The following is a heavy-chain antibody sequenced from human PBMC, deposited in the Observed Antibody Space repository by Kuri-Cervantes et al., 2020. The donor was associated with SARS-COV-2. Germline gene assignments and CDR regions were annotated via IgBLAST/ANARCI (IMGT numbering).Heavy chain of an antibody. D-gene: IGHD4-17*01. V-gene: IGHV4-39*01. Sequence: ESLKISCTVSGASISSSNYYWGWIRQPPGKGLEWIGSISYSGTTSHNPSLKSRVTISLDTSKNQFSLRLTSVTATDSAVYYCARHLGGYGDRGFDFWGQGTLVTDSS. CDR2: ISYSGTT. CDR3: ARHLGGYGDRGFDF. J-gene: IGHJ4*01. CDR1: GASISSSNYY.